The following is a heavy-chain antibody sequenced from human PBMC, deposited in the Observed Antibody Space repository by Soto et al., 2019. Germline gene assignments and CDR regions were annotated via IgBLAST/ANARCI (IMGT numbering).Heavy chain of an antibody. D-gene: IGHD3-10*01. CDR2: IYYSGST. CDR3: ARRYGSAFDF. V-gene: IGHV4-59*01. CDR1: GGSIVSYY. J-gene: IGHJ3*01. Sequence: SEMLCLSCTVAGGSIVSYYGSWIRQTPGKGLEWIGYIYYSGSTNYNPSLKSRVTISVDTSKNQFSLKLSSVTAVDTPVYYCARRYGSAFDFWGQGTMVTVFS.